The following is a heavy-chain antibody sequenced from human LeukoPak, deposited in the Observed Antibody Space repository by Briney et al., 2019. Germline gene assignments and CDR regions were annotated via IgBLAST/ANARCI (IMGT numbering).Heavy chain of an antibody. J-gene: IGHJ4*02. V-gene: IGHV1-18*04. Sequence: ASVKVSCKASGYTFTGYYMHWVRQAPGQGLEWMGWISTYEGDTSYAQKTQGRVTMTTETSTTTAYMELRSLRSDDTAIYYCARGSRGLAVAGLDYWGQGTLVTVSS. CDR2: ISTYEGDT. CDR1: GYTFTGYY. D-gene: IGHD6-19*01. CDR3: ARGSRGLAVAGLDY.